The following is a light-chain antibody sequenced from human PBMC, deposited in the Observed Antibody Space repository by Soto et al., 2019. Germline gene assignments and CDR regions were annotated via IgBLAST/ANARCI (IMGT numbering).Light chain of an antibody. CDR2: GAN. V-gene: IGKV1-39*01. CDR3: QQTYSPPFT. J-gene: IGKJ2*01. Sequence: DIQMTQSPSSLSASVGDRVAITCRASQTITFYLNWYQQESGKPPKLLIYGANTLQSGVPSRFSAGGSGTDFTLTINDLKPEDFATYYCQQTYSPPFTFGPGTTLQNK. CDR1: QTITFY.